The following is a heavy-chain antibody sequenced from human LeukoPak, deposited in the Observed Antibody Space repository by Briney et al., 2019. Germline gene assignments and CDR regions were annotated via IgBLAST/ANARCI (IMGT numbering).Heavy chain of an antibody. J-gene: IGHJ2*01. D-gene: IGHD3-10*01. CDR2: INPTGST. CDR1: GGSFSGYY. V-gene: IGHV4-34*01. CDR3: ARMVRGVTRYFDL. Sequence: SETLSLTCAVYGGSFSGYYWTWIRQPPGKRLEWIGEINPTGSTNYNPSLKSRVTISVDTSKNQFSLKLSSVTAADTAVYYCARMVRGVTRYFDLWGRGTLVTVSS.